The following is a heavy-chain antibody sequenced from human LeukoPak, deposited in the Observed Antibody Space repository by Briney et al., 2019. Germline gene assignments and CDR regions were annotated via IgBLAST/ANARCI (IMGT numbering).Heavy chain of an antibody. J-gene: IGHJ3*02. CDR2: ISGSGGST. V-gene: IGHV3-23*01. CDR1: GFTFSSYA. CDR3: ASIVVVPAAIYDDAFDI. D-gene: IGHD2-2*01. Sequence: PGGSLRLSCAASGFTFSSYAMSWVRQAPGKGLEWVSAISGSGGSTYYADSVKGRFTISRDNSKNTLYLQMNSLRAEDTAVYYCASIVVVPAAIYDDAFDIWGQGTMVTVSS.